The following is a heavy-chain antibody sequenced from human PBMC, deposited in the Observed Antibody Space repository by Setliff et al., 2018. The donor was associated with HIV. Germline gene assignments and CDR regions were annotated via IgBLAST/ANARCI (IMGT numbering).Heavy chain of an antibody. J-gene: IGHJ4*02. CDR2: IYSGGNT. D-gene: IGHD5-12*01. Sequence: GSLRLSCAASGFTFDNVDMSWVRQAPGKGLEWVSVIYSGGNTHYADSVKGRFTISRDNSKNTLYFQMNSLRPDDTAVYYCARQILRGVWLTDYWGQGTLVTVSS. V-gene: IGHV3-66*02. CDR1: GFTFDNVD. CDR3: ARQILRGVWLTDY.